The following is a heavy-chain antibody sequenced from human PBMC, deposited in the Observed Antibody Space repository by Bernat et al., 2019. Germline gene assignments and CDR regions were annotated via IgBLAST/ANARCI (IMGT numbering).Heavy chain of an antibody. D-gene: IGHD3-3*01. Sequence: QLQLQESGPGLVKPSETLSLTCTVSVGSISSSSYYWGWIRQPPGKVLEWIGRIYYRGSTYYHPALKSRVTISVDTSKNQFSLKLSSVTAADTAVYYCARQQTPYDFWSGYYGEAFDYWGQGTLVTVSS. V-gene: IGHV4-39*01. CDR3: ARQQTPYDFWSGYYGEAFDY. CDR2: IYYRGST. CDR1: VGSISSSSYY. J-gene: IGHJ4*02.